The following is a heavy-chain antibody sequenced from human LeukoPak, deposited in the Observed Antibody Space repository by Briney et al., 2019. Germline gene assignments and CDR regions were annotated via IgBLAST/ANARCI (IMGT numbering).Heavy chain of an antibody. CDR1: GFTSSIHT. D-gene: IGHD2-2*01. J-gene: IGHJ6*02. V-gene: IGHV3-30*04. CDR3: ARAAFGTSNFYYYYGMDV. Sequence: GGSLRLSCAASGFTSSIHTMHWVRQAPGRGLEWVAVMSYDGSNKYYADSVKGRFTISRDNSKNTLYLQMKSLRAEDTAVYYCARAAFGTSNFYYYYGMDVWGQGTTVTVSS. CDR2: MSYDGSNK.